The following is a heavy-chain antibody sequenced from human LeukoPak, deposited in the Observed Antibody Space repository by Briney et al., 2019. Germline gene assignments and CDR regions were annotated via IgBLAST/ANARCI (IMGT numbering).Heavy chain of an antibody. Sequence: ASVKVSCKASGYTFTSYDINWVRQATGQGLEWMGWMNPNSGNTGYAQKFQGRVTMTRDTSISTAYMELSRLRSDDTAVYYCARVLVGATTASSAFDIWGQGTMVTVSS. D-gene: IGHD1-26*01. CDR2: MNPNSGNT. CDR1: GYTFTSYD. J-gene: IGHJ3*02. V-gene: IGHV1-8*01. CDR3: ARVLVGATTASSAFDI.